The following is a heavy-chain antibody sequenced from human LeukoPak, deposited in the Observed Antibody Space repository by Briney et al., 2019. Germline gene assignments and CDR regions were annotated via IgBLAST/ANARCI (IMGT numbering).Heavy chain of an antibody. V-gene: IGHV1-2*02. CDR2: INPNSGGT. Sequence: ASVKVSCKASGYTFTVYNIHWVRQAPGQGLEWMGWINPNSGGTDFVQKFQGRVTVTRDTSITTAYMEVNRLTSDDTAIYYCARGGHDYGAYWGQGTLVTVSS. D-gene: IGHD4-17*01. CDR1: GYTFTVYN. J-gene: IGHJ4*02. CDR3: ARGGHDYGAY.